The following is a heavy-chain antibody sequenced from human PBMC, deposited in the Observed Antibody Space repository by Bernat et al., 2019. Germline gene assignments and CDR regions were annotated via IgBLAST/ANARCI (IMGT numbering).Heavy chain of an antibody. Sequence: VQLVESGGGLVQPGRSLRLSCAASGFTFDDYAMHWVRQAPGKGLEWIGYIYYSGTAYYNPSLMSRVTMSVDTSKNQFSLKLSSVTAADTAVYYCARWDWNTNYYYATDVWGQGTTVTVSS. CDR2: IYYSGTA. V-gene: IGHV4-31*02. D-gene: IGHD1/OR15-1a*01. J-gene: IGHJ6*02. CDR1: GFTFDDYA. CDR3: ARWDWNTNYYYATDV.